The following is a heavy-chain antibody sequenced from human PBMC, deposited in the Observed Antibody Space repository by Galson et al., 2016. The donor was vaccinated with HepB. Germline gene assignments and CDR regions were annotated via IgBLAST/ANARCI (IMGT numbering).Heavy chain of an antibody. D-gene: IGHD3-16*01. CDR1: EFTFSNHA. Sequence: SLRLSCAGSEFTFSNHAMTWVRQAPGKGLEWVSLINGSGSDTFYADSVKGRFTISRDNSRNTLSLQMNGLRADDTAVYYCARGGVYFDYWGQGALVSVSS. V-gene: IGHV3-23*05. J-gene: IGHJ4*02. CDR2: INGSGSDT. CDR3: ARGGVYFDY.